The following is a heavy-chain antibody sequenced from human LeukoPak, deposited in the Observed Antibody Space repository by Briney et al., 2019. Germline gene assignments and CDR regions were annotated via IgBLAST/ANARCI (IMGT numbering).Heavy chain of an antibody. CDR1: GFTFDDYV. D-gene: IGHD6-19*01. V-gene: IGHV3-43D*03. CDR3: AKDQVLGYRYSRGRSYYYYYYMDV. Sequence: PGGSLRLSCAASGFTFDDYVMHWVRQAPGKGLEWVSLISWDGGSTYYADSVKGRFTISRDNSKNSLSLQMNSLRAEDTALYYCAKDQVLGYRYSRGRSYYYYYYMDVWGKGTTVTVSS. CDR2: ISWDGGST. J-gene: IGHJ6*03.